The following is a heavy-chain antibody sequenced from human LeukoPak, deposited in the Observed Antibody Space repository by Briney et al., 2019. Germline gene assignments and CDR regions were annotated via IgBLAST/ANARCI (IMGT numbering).Heavy chain of an antibody. CDR3: AKDGSSSSPFDY. D-gene: IGHD6-13*01. CDR1: GFTFDDYA. V-gene: IGHV3-43*02. Sequence: GGSLRLSCAASGFTFDDYAMHWVRQTPGKGLEWVSLISGDGGSTYYADSVKSRVTISRDNSKNSLYLQMNSLRTEDTALYYCAKDGSSSSPFDYWGQGTMVTVSS. J-gene: IGHJ4*02. CDR2: ISGDGGST.